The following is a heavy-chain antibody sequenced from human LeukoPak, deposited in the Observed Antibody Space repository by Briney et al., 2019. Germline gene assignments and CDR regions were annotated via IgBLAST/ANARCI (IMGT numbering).Heavy chain of an antibody. V-gene: IGHV3-30*02. CDR2: IRYDGSNK. CDR1: GFTFSSYG. Sequence: PGGSLRLSCAASGFTFSSYGMHWVRQAPGKGLEWVAFIRYDGSNKYYADSVKGRFTISRDNSKNTLYLQMNSLRAEDTAVYYCAKGATVNYYYYYYMDVWGKGTTVTISS. D-gene: IGHD4-17*01. CDR3: AKGATVNYYYYYYMDV. J-gene: IGHJ6*03.